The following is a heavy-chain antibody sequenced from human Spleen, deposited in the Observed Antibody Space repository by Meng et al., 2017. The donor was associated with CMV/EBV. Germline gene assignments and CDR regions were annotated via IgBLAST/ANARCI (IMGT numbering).Heavy chain of an antibody. CDR2: ISSSGSTI. J-gene: IGHJ2*01. Sequence: GGSLRLSCAASGFTFSDYYMSWIRQAPGKGLEWVSYISSSGSTIYYADSVKGRFTISRDNAKNSLYLQMNSLRPEDTALYFCARIGFVWRLHWSFDLWGRGTLVTVSS. CDR3: ARIGFVWRLHWSFDL. D-gene: IGHD4-11*01. CDR1: GFTFSDYY. V-gene: IGHV3-11*01.